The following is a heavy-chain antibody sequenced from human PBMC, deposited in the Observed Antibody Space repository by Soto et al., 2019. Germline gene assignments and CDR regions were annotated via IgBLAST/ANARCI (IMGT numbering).Heavy chain of an antibody. CDR2: LSDSGGSI. CDR3: ARDTANYGMDV. CDR1: GFTFSWHA. V-gene: IGHV3-23*01. Sequence: GGSLRLSCTASGFTFSWHAMTWVRQAPGKGLEWVSGLSDSGGSIYYADSVKGRFTISRDNSMNTLYLQMNSLRAEDTAVYYCARDTANYGMDVWGQGTTVTV. J-gene: IGHJ6*02. D-gene: IGHD5-18*01.